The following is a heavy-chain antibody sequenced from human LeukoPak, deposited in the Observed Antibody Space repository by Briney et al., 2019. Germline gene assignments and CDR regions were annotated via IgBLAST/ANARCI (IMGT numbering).Heavy chain of an antibody. D-gene: IGHD1-1*01. V-gene: IGHV3-7*01. CDR3: ARDGNGPNFDY. Sequence: GGSLRLSCAASGFTFTTYWMSWVRQAPGKGLEWVANIDQDGSEKYYVDSVKGRFTISRDNAKNSLYLQMNSLRAEDTAVYYCARDGNGPNFDYWGQGTLVTVSS. CDR1: GFTFTTYW. J-gene: IGHJ4*02. CDR2: IDQDGSEK.